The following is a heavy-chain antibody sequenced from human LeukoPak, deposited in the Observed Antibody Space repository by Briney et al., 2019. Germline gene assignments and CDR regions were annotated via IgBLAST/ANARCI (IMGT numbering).Heavy chain of an antibody. CDR1: GGSISSSSYY. V-gene: IGHV4-39*07. CDR2: IYYSGST. D-gene: IGHD3-22*01. CDR3: ARDETYYYDSSGYYPFWD. Sequence: SETLSLTCTVSGGSISSSSYYWGWIRQPPGKGLEWIGSIYYSGSTYYNPSLKSRVTISVDTSKNQFSLKLSSVTAADTAVYYCARDETYYYDSSGYYPFWDWGQGTLVTVSS. J-gene: IGHJ4*02.